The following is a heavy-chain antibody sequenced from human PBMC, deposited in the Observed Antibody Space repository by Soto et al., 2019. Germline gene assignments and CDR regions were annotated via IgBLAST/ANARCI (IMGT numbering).Heavy chain of an antibody. Sequence: ASVKVSCKASGYTFTSYYMHWVRQAPGQGLEWMGIINPSGGSTSYAQKFQGRVTMTRDTSTSTVYMELSSLRSEDTAVYYCARTLYCSGGSCYSGNYYYCYGMDVWGQGTTVTVS. J-gene: IGHJ6*02. CDR3: ARTLYCSGGSCYSGNYYYCYGMDV. D-gene: IGHD2-15*01. CDR1: GYTFTSYY. V-gene: IGHV1-46*01. CDR2: INPSGGST.